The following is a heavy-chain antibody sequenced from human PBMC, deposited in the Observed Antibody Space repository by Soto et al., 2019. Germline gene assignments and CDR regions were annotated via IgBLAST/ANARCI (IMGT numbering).Heavy chain of an antibody. CDR1: GGTFSNYA. CDR2: IIPIVGTG. Sequence: QVQLVQSEAEVRKPGSSVTVSCKASGGTFSNYAISWVRQAPGQGLEWMGGIIPIVGTGSYAQKFQGRVTITADEPTTTAYMALSRLRFEDTAVDYCARVVVLVPTASSHYYYHMDVWGPGTTVTVSS. V-gene: IGHV1-69*01. CDR3: ARVVVLVPTASSHYYYHMDV. D-gene: IGHD2-2*01. J-gene: IGHJ6*02.